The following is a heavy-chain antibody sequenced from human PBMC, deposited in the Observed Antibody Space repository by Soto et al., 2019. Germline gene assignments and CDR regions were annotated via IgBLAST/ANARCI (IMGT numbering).Heavy chain of an antibody. V-gene: IGHV4-31*03. CDR3: ARESLSSGYYFGIDY. CDR1: GGSISSGVCY. Sequence: SETLSLTCTVSGGSISSGVCYLSWIRQHPGKGLEWIGYIYSSGTTYYNPSLKSRITMSVDTPKNQFSLKLSSVTAADTAVYYCARESLSSGYYFGIDYWGQGTLVTVSS. CDR2: IYSSGTT. D-gene: IGHD6-19*01. J-gene: IGHJ4*02.